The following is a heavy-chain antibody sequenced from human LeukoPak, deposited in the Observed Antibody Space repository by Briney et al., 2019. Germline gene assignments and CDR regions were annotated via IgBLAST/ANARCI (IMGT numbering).Heavy chain of an antibody. D-gene: IGHD3-10*01. CDR1: GFSFSNYW. CDR3: VRDESPSNTGIWFDAFDL. Sequence: QPGGSLRLSCADSGFSFSNYWMTWVRQAPGKGLEWVANIRRDGSQIHYLDSVKGRFTISRDNAKNSLDLQLNSLRVEDTAMYYCVRDESPSNTGIWFDAFDLWGQGTMVTVSS. CDR2: IRRDGSQI. V-gene: IGHV3-7*01. J-gene: IGHJ3*01.